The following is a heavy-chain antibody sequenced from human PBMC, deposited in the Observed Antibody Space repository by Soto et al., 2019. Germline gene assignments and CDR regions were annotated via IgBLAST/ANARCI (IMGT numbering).Heavy chain of an antibody. J-gene: IGHJ5*02. D-gene: IGHD1-7*01. CDR2: IIPIFGTA. V-gene: IGHV1-69*12. CDR1: GGTFSSYA. CDR3: ARMGEGLRVLNYRNNWFDP. Sequence: QVQLVQSGAEVKKPGSSVKVSCKASGGTFSSYAISWVRQAPGQGLEWMGGIIPIFGTANYAQKFQGRVTITADESTSTAYMELSSLRSEDTAVYYCARMGEGLRVLNYRNNWFDPWGQGTLVTVFS.